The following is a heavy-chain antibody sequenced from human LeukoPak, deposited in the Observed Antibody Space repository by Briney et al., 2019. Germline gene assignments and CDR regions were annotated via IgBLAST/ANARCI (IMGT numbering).Heavy chain of an antibody. D-gene: IGHD1-26*01. CDR3: ALAFLGSYYLVPDS. V-gene: IGHV1-2*02. J-gene: IGHJ4*02. Sequence: ASVKVSCKASGYTFTGYYMHWVRQAPGQGLEWMGWINPNSGGTNYAQKFQGRVTMTRDTSISTAYMELSRLRSDDTAVYYCALAFLGSYYLVPDSWGQGTLVTVSS. CDR1: GYTFTGYY. CDR2: INPNSGGT.